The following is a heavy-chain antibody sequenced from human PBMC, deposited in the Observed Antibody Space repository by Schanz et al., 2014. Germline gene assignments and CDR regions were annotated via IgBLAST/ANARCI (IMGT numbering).Heavy chain of an antibody. CDR3: ASDYNYFETEAP. CDR2: IWYDGSNK. Sequence: QVQVVESGGGVVQPGRSLRLSCAASGFTFSSYGMHWVRQAPGKGLEWVAIIWYDGSNKYYADSVRGRFTISRDNSKNTLYLQMNNLRAEDTAVYYCASDYNYFETEAPWGQGTLVTVSS. J-gene: IGHJ5*02. V-gene: IGHV3-33*01. CDR1: GFTFSSYG. D-gene: IGHD3-16*01.